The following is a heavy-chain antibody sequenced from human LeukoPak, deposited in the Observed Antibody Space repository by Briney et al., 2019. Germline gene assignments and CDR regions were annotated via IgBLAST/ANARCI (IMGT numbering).Heavy chain of an antibody. CDR1: GYSFPNYW. D-gene: IGHD3-10*01. V-gene: IGHV5-51*01. Sequence: GESLKISCKGSGYSFPNYWIGWVRQMPGKGLEWKGIIYPGDSDTRYSPSFRGQVTISADKSISTAYLQWSSLKASDTAMYYCARTRYYGSSYNYMDVWGKGTTVTVSS. J-gene: IGHJ6*03. CDR3: ARTRYYGSSYNYMDV. CDR2: IYPGDSDT.